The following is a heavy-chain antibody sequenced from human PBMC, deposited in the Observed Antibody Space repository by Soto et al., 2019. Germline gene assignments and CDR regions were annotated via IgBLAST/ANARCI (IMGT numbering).Heavy chain of an antibody. CDR2: ISAHNGNK. J-gene: IGHJ6*02. D-gene: IGHD1-26*01. Sequence: QLVQSGAEVKKPGASVKVSCKPSGYSFTNYDISWVRQAPGQGLEWMAWISAHNGNKHYAEKFQGRVSTTTDTSTSTAYMEVRTLKTDDTAVYYCARGLLAYFGMDVWGQGTTVTVS. CDR1: GYSFTNYD. CDR3: ARGLLAYFGMDV. V-gene: IGHV1-18*01.